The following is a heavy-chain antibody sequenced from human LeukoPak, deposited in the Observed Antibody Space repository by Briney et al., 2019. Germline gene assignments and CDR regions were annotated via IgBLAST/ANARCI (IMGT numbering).Heavy chain of an antibody. D-gene: IGHD1-26*01. J-gene: IGHJ3*02. CDR2: IYYSGST. V-gene: IGHV4-39*07. CDR1: GGSISSSSYY. Sequence: SETLSLTCTVSGGSISSSSYYWGWIRQPPGKGLEWIGSIYYSGSTYYNPSLKSRVTISVDTSKNQFSLKLSSVTAADTAVYYCARYHSIVGATGADAFDIWGQGTMVTVSS. CDR3: ARYHSIVGATGADAFDI.